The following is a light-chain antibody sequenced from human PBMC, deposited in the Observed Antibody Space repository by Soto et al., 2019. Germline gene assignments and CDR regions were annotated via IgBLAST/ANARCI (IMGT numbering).Light chain of an antibody. J-gene: IGKJ1*01. CDR3: QQYGSSPRT. V-gene: IGKV3-20*01. CDR1: QSVSSSY. CDR2: GAS. Sequence: EIALTQSAGTLSLSPGERATLSCRASQSVSSSYLAWYQQKPGQAPRLLIYGASSRATGIPDRFSGSGSGIDFTLNISRLEPEDFAVYYCQQYGSSPRTFGQGTKVEIK.